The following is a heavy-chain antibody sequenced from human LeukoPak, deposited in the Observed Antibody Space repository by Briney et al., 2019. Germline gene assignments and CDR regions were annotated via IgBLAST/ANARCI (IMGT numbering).Heavy chain of an antibody. D-gene: IGHD4-17*01. V-gene: IGHV3-33*01. J-gene: IGHJ6*02. CDR1: GFTFSSHG. Sequence: GRSLRLSCAASGFTFSSHGMHWVRQAPGKGLEWVAVIWYDGSNKYYADSVKGRFTISRDNSKNTLYLQMNSLRAEDTAVYYCAREGSATDQTVTMEHYYYYGMDVWGQGTTVTVSS. CDR3: AREGSATDQTVTMEHYYYYGMDV. CDR2: IWYDGSNK.